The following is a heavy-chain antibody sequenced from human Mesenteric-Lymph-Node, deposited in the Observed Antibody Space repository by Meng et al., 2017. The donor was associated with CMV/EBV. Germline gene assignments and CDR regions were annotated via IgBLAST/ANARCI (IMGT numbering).Heavy chain of an antibody. J-gene: IGHJ4*02. CDR3: ARVGYCTSTNCLRTPDS. Sequence: ETLSLTCAASGFTFSSYWMSWVRQAPGKGLHWVANINQDGTEKYFVDSVKGRFTISRDNARNSLHLHMNSLRAEDSAMYYCARVGYCTSTNCLRTPDSWGQGTLVTVSS. V-gene: IGHV3-7*01. CDR1: GFTFSSYW. CDR2: INQDGTEK. D-gene: IGHD2-2*01.